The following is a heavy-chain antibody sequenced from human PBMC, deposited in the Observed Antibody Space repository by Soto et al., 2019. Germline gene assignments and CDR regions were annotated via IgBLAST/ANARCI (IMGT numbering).Heavy chain of an antibody. Sequence: SETLSLTCTVSGGSISSYYWSWIRQPPGKGLEWIGYIYYSGSTNYNPSLKSRVTISVDTSKNQFSLKLSSVTAADTAVYYCAREDSSGYSFDYWGQGPLVTVSS. CDR3: AREDSSGYSFDY. D-gene: IGHD3-22*01. J-gene: IGHJ4*02. V-gene: IGHV4-59*01. CDR2: IYYSGST. CDR1: GGSISSYY.